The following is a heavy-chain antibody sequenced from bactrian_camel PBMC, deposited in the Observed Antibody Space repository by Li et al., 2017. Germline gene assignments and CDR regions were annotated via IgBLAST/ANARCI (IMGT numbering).Heavy chain of an antibody. CDR1: GNTYSRHC. D-gene: IGHD3*01. V-gene: IGHV3S25*01. J-gene: IGHJ4*01. CDR2: ITRIHGGT. Sequence: QLVESGGGSVQAGGSLRLSCTLSGNTYSRHCMGWFRQAPGKEREGVAVITRIHGGTEYADSVKGRFIISRDSSKMTWSLQMNNLKPEDTAMYYCAAVTGCSLTPWLRDPGNKSGPMNWGQGTQVTVS. CDR3: AAVTGCSLTPWLRDPGNKSGPMN.